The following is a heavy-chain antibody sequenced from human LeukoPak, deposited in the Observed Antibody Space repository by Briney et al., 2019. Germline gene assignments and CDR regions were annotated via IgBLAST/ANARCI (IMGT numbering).Heavy chain of an antibody. Sequence: ASVKVSCKASGYTFTSYYMHWVRQAPGQGLEWMGIINPSGGSTSYAQKFQGRVTMTRDMSTSTVYMELSSLRSKDTAVYYCARDTDYDSSEGNWFDPWGQGTLVTVSS. CDR2: INPSGGST. J-gene: IGHJ5*02. D-gene: IGHD3-22*01. V-gene: IGHV1-46*01. CDR1: GYTFTSYY. CDR3: ARDTDYDSSEGNWFDP.